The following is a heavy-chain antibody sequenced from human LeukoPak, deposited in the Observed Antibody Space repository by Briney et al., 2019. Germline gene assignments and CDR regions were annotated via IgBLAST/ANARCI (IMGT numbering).Heavy chain of an antibody. D-gene: IGHD3-22*01. CDR2: IKEDGSEK. V-gene: IGHV3-7*01. CDR1: GFTFSTYW. J-gene: IGHJ4*02. CDR3: ARDSSGYQ. Sequence: GGSLRLFCAASGFTFSTYWISWVRQAPGKGLEWVANIKEDGSEKYYGDSVKGRFTISRDNAKNSLYLEMNSLRVEDTAVYYCARDSSGYQWGQGTLVTVSS.